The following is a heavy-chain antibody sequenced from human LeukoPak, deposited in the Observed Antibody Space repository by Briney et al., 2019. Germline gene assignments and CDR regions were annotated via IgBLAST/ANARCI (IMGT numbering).Heavy chain of an antibody. D-gene: IGHD1-26*01. CDR1: GFTFRTYG. V-gene: IGHV3-33*06. J-gene: IGHJ6*03. CDR3: AKVSGSYSGAYYYYMDV. CDR2: IWYDGNNK. Sequence: GGSLRLSCAASGFTFRTYGMHWVRQAPGKGLEWVAVIWYDGNNKYYAESVKGRFTISRDNSKNTLHLQMNSLRAENTAVYYCAKVSGSYSGAYYYYMDVWGKGTTVTVSS.